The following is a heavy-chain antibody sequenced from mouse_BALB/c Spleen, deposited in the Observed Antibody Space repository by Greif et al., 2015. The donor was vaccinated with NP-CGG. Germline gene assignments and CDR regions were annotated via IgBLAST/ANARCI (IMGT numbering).Heavy chain of an antibody. CDR1: GYSITSDSA. CDR3: ARGFAY. V-gene: IGHV3-2*02. J-gene: IGHJ3*01. Sequence: EVKLVESGPGLVKPSQSLSLTCTVTGYSITSDSAWNWIRQFPGNQLEWMGYISYSGSTSYHPSLKSRISLTRDTSKNQFFLQLNAVTTEDTATYYCARGFAYWGQGTLVTVSA. CDR2: ISYSGST.